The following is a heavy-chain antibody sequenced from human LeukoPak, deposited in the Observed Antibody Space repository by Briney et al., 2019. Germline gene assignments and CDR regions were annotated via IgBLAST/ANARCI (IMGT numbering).Heavy chain of an antibody. Sequence: ASVTVSCKASGYTFTSYDINWVRQAAGQGLEWMGWMNPNSGNTGYAQKFQGRVTMTRDTSISTAYMELSRLRSDDTAVYYCARGPPESLDYWGQGTLVTVSS. CDR1: GYTFTSYD. J-gene: IGHJ4*02. CDR2: MNPNSGNT. V-gene: IGHV1-8*01. CDR3: ARGPPESLDY.